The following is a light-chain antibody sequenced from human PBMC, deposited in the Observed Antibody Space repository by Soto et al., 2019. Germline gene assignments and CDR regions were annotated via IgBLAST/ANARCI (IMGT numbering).Light chain of an antibody. CDR3: GTWDSSLPTEV. V-gene: IGLV1-51*01. CDR1: SSNIGNNY. CDR2: DNN. J-gene: IGLJ2*01. Sequence: QSVLTQPPSVSAAPGQKVTISCSGSSSNIGNNYVSWYQQLPGTAPKLLIYDNNKRPSGIADRFSGSKSGTSATLGITGLQTGDEADYYCGTWDSSLPTEVFGGGTQLTVL.